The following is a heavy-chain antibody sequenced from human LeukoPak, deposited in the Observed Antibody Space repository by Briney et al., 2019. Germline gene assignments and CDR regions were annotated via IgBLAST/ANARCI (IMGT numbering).Heavy chain of an antibody. D-gene: IGHD3-9*01. V-gene: IGHV1-69*04. Sequence: SVKVSCKASGGTFSSYAISWVRQAPGQGLEWMGRIIPILGIANYAQKFQGRVTITADKSTSTAYMELSSLRSEDTAVYYCARDAYDILTGYPANFDYWGQGTLVTVSS. CDR3: ARDAYDILTGYPANFDY. CDR1: GGTFSSYA. J-gene: IGHJ4*02. CDR2: IIPILGIA.